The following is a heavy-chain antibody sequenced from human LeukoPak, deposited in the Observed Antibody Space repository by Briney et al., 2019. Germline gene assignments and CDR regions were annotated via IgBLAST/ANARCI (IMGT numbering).Heavy chain of an antibody. CDR1: GYSFTSYW. CDR3: ARTWGPFSGDPAFDI. V-gene: IGHV5-51*01. Sequence: GESLKISCKGSGYSFTSYWIGWVREMPGKGLEWMGVIYPGDSDTRYSPSFQGQVTISADKSISTAYLQWSSLKASDTAMYYCARTWGPFSGDPAFDIWGQGTMVTVSS. J-gene: IGHJ3*02. CDR2: IYPGDSDT. D-gene: IGHD1-26*01.